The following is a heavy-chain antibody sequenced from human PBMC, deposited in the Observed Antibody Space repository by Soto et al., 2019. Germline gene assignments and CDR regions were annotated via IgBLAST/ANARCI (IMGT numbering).Heavy chain of an antibody. D-gene: IGHD3-16*01. J-gene: IGHJ4*02. CDR2: IDGEGGT. CDR1: GFTLSNSW. V-gene: IGHV3-74*01. Sequence: EVQLVESGGALVQPGGSLRLSCAVSGFTLSNSWVHWVRQVPGKGLVWVSRIDGEGGTSYADSVKGRFTISRDNAENTRYLQMNSLRVEDTAVYYCATVFYDWGQGTLVTDS. CDR3: ATVFYD.